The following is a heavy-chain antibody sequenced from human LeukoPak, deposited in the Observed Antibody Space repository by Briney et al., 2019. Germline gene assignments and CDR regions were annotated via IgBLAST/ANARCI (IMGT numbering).Heavy chain of an antibody. CDR1: GYTFTGYY. CDR3: ASFCGGSCYYYYGMDV. CDR2: INPNSGGT. V-gene: IGHV1-2*02. J-gene: IGHJ6*02. D-gene: IGHD2-15*01. Sequence: GASVKVSCKASGYTFTGYYMHWVRQAPGQGLEWMGWINPNSGGTNYAQKFQGRVTMTRDTSISTAYMELSRLRSDDTAVYYCASFCGGSCYYYYGMDVWGQGTTVTVSS.